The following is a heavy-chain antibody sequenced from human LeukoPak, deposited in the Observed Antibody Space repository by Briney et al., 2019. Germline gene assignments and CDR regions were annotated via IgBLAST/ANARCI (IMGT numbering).Heavy chain of an antibody. J-gene: IGHJ5*01. Sequence: SETLSLTCTVSGYSITSYYWTWLRQPPGKGLEWIGYVYSTGNTNYNPSLKSRVTISVDTSKNQFSLKLSSVTTADTAVYYCAREGTTSWFDYWGLGTLVTVSS. CDR3: AREGTTSWFDY. CDR2: VYSTGNT. D-gene: IGHD1-14*01. V-gene: IGHV4-59*01. CDR1: GYSITSYY.